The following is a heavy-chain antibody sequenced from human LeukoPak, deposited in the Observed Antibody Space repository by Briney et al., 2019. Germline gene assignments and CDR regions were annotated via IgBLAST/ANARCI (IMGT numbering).Heavy chain of an antibody. CDR3: AYCGGDCYSRWFDP. D-gene: IGHD2-21*02. J-gene: IGHJ5*02. Sequence: ASVKVSCKASGYTFTSYGISWVRQAPGQGLEWMGWISAYNGNTNYAQKLQGRVTMTTDASTSTAYMELRSLRSDDTAVYYCAYCGGDCYSRWFDPWGQGTLVTVSS. CDR2: ISAYNGNT. CDR1: GYTFTSYG. V-gene: IGHV1-18*01.